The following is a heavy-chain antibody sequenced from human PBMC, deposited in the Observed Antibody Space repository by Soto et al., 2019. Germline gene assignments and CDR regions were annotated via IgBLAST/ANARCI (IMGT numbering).Heavy chain of an antibody. V-gene: IGHV4-59*07. D-gene: IGHD2-15*01. CDR2: VSYNGNT. CDR3: ARQQYTVVTAFDV. Sequence: QVQLKESGPGLVKPADTLSLKCTVSGGSITPYYWSWIRQTPGGGLEWIGYVSYNGNTKYNLSLKSRVSISADTSKYEFSLKLTSLTAADAAIYFCARQQYTVVTAFDVWGQGTMVAVSS. J-gene: IGHJ3*01. CDR1: GGSITPYY.